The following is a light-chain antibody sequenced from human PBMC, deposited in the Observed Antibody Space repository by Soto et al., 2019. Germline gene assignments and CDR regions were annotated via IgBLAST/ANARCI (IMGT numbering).Light chain of an antibody. V-gene: IGLV1-47*01. J-gene: IGLJ2*01. CDR3: AAWDASLSGVV. CDR1: SSNIGSNY. CDR2: RNS. Sequence: QSVLTQPPSASGTPGQRVTISCSGSSSNIGSNYVYWYQQLPGTVPQLLIYRNSERPSGVPDRFSGSKSGTSASLAISGLRSEDEADYYGAAWDASLSGVVFGGGTKLTVL.